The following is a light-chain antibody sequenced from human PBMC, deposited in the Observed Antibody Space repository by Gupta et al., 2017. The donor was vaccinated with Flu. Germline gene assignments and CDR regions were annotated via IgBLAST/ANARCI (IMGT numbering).Light chain of an antibody. Sequence: GDRITFTCRASQGIKNDLGRYQQKPGQAPKRLIYVVFRLQSGVPSRFSGSGAGTEFTLTISSLQPEDFATYYCLQHTGFPWTFGQGTKVE. J-gene: IGKJ1*01. CDR3: LQHTGFPWT. V-gene: IGKV1-17*01. CDR2: VVF. CDR1: QGIKND.